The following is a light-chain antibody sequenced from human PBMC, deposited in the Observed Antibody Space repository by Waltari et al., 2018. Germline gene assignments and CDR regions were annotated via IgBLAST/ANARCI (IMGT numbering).Light chain of an antibody. CDR3: QLWDLNSHHVV. CDR1: NIVSQS. V-gene: IGLV3-21*02. Sequence: SYVLTQPPSVSVAPGQTARITVGGNNIVSQSVHWYQQKPCQAPVLLVYHERQRPSVIPVRFSGVNSGDTATLTISGVEAGDEADYYCQLWDLNSHHVVFGGGTKLTVL. CDR2: HER. J-gene: IGLJ2*01.